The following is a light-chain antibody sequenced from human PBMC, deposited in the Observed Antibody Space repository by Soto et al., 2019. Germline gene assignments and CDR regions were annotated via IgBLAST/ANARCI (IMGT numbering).Light chain of an antibody. CDR1: ESISSW. J-gene: IGKJ4*01. CDR2: KAS. Sequence: DIQMTQFPSTLSASVGDRVTITCRASESISSWLAWYQQKPGKAPKILIYKASTLQSGVPSRFTGSGSGTEFTLTISSLQPDDFATYYCQHYSVFLLTFGGGTKVEIK. CDR3: QHYSVFLLT. V-gene: IGKV1-5*03.